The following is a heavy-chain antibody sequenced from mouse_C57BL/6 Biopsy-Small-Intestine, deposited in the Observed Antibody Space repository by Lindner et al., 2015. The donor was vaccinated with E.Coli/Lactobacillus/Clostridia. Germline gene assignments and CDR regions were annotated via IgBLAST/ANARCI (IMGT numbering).Heavy chain of an antibody. V-gene: IGHV1-75*01. CDR3: ARRRGFYDGYYYAMDY. D-gene: IGHD2-3*01. CDR2: IFPGSGST. CDR1: GYTFTDYY. Sequence: VQLQESGPELVKPGASVKISCKASGYTFTDYYINWVKQRPGQGLEWIGWIFPGSGSTYYNEKFKGKATLTVDKSSSTAYMLLSNLTSEDSAVYFCARRRGFYDGYYYAMDYWGQGTSVTVSS. J-gene: IGHJ4*01.